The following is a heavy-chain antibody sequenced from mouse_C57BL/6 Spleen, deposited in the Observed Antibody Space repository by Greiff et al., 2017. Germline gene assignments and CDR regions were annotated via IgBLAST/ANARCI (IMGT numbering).Heavy chain of an antibody. J-gene: IGHJ1*03. CDR2: INPSNGGT. CDR3: ARVRGPYWYFDV. Sequence: QVQLQQPGTELVKPGASVKLSCKASGYTFTSYWMHWVKQRPGQGLEWIGKINPSNGGTNYNEKFKSKATLTVDKSSSTAYMQLSSLTSEDSAVYYCARVRGPYWYFDVWGTGTTVTVSS. V-gene: IGHV1-53*01. CDR1: GYTFTSYW.